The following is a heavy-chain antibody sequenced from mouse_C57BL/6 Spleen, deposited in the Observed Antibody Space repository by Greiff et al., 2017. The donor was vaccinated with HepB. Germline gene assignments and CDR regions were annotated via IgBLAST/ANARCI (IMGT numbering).Heavy chain of an antibody. J-gene: IGHJ3*01. Sequence: EVNLVESGGDLVKPGGSLKLSCAASGFTFSSYGMSWVRQTPDKRLEWVATISSGGSYTYYPDSVKGRFTISRDNAKNTLYLQMSSLKSEDTAMYYCARQGYDYDAWFAYWGQGTLVTVSA. CDR1: GFTFSSYG. CDR3: ARQGYDYDAWFAY. V-gene: IGHV5-6*01. D-gene: IGHD2-4*01. CDR2: ISSGGSYT.